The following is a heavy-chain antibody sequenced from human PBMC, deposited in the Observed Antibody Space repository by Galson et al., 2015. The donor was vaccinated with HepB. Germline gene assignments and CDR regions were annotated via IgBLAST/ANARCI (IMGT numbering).Heavy chain of an antibody. J-gene: IGHJ3*02. CDR2: INAGNGNT. CDR1: GYTFTSYA. V-gene: IGHV1-3*01. CDR3: ARAVRRDTAMPGGAFDI. D-gene: IGHD5-18*01. Sequence: SVKVSCKASGYTFTSYAMHWVRQAPGQRLEWMGWINAGNGNTKYSQKFQGRVTITRDTSASTAYMELSSLRSEDTAVYYCARAVRRDTAMPGGAFDIWGQGTMVTVSS.